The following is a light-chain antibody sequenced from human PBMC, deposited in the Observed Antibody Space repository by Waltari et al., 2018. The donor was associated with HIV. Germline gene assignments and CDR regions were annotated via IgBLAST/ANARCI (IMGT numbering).Light chain of an antibody. CDR1: SPNIGAGYD. J-gene: IGLJ3*02. Sequence: QSVLTQPPSVSGAPGQRVTISCTGSSPNIGAGYDVHWYQQLPGTAPKLLIYGKPKRPSGVSDRFSGSKSGTSASLAITGLQAEDEADYYCQSYDSRQSGFWVFGGGTTLTVL. CDR3: QSYDSRQSGFWV. V-gene: IGLV1-40*01. CDR2: GKP.